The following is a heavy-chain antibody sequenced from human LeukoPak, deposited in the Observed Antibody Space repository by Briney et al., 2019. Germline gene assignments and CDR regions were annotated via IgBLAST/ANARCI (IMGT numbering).Heavy chain of an antibody. CDR3: ARGLKSDCSNGVCSGNYYYMDV. V-gene: IGHV4-38-2*02. D-gene: IGHD2-8*01. J-gene: IGHJ6*03. Sequence: SETLSLTCTVSGYSISSGYYWGWIRQPPGKGLVWIASMYHSGSTYYNPSLKSRVTISVDTSKNQFSLKLTSVTAADTAVYYCARGLKSDCSNGVCSGNYYYMDVWGKGTTVTVSS. CDR2: MYHSGST. CDR1: GYSISSGYY.